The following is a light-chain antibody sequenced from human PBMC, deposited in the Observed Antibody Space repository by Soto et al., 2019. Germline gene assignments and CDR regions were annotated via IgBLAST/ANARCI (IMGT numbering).Light chain of an antibody. Sequence: EIVMTQSPATLSVSPGERATLSCRASQSVSSNLAWYQQKPGQAPRLLIYGASTRATGIPARFSGSGSGTEFTLNLSSLQSEDFAVYYCQQYNNWPPYTFGQGNKLEIK. CDR1: QSVSSN. CDR3: QQYNNWPPYT. CDR2: GAS. V-gene: IGKV3-15*01. J-gene: IGKJ2*01.